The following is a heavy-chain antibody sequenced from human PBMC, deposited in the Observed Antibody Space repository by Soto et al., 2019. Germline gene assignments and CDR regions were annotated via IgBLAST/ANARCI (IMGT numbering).Heavy chain of an antibody. J-gene: IGHJ4*02. CDR3: ARTGDVDSSGYGHFDY. V-gene: IGHV4-39*01. CDR2: IYYSGST. CDR1: GGSISSSSYY. Sequence: PSETLSLTCTVSGGSISSSSYYWGWIRQPPGKGLEWIGSIYYSGSTYYNPSLKSRVTISVDTSKNQFSLKLSSVTAADTAVYYCARTGDVDSSGYGHFDYWGQGTLVTVSS. D-gene: IGHD3-22*01.